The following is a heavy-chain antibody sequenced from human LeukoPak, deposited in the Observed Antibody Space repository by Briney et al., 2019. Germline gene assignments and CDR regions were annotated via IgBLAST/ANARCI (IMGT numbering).Heavy chain of an antibody. CDR1: GFTFSNYY. CDR2: IKQDGSER. J-gene: IGHJ5*02. V-gene: IGHV3-7*01. D-gene: IGHD1-26*01. Sequence: PGGSLRLSCAASGFTFSNYYMSWVRQAPGKGLEWVANIKQDGSERFYGDSVKGRFTISRDNAKNSLYLQMNSLRAEDTAVYYCASSSWYSGSYFPWGQGTLVTVSS. CDR3: ASSSWYSGSYFP.